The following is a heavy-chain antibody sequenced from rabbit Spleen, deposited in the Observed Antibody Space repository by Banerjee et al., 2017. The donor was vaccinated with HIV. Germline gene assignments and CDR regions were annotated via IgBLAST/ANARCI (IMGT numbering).Heavy chain of an antibody. CDR2: IDTGSSAFT. D-gene: IGHD1-1*01. CDR1: GVSFSSSSY. V-gene: IGHV1S40*01. J-gene: IGHJ6*01. CDR3: ARDTSSSFSSYGMDL. Sequence: QSLAESGGDLVKPGASLTLTCTASGVSFSSSSYMCWVRQAPGKGLEWIACIDTGSSAFTYYATWAKGRFACSKSSSTTVTLQMTRLTAADTATYFCARDTSSSFSSYGMDLWGQGTRVTVS.